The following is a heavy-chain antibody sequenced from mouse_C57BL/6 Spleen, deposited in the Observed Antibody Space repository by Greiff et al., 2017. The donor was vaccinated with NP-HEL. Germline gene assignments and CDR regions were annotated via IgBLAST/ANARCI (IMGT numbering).Heavy chain of an antibody. CDR3: ARDPITTVALDY. V-gene: IGHV5-4*01. J-gene: IGHJ2*01. Sequence: EVKLMESGGGLVKPGGSLKLSCAASGFTFSSYAMSWVRQTPEKRLEWVATISDGGSYTYYPDNVKGRFTISRDNAKNNLYLQMSHLKSEDTAMYYCARDPITTVALDYWGQGTTLTVSS. CDR2: ISDGGSYT. D-gene: IGHD1-1*01. CDR1: GFTFSSYA.